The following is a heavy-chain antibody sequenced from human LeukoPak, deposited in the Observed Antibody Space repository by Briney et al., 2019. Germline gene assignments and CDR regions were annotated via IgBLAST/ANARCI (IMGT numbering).Heavy chain of an antibody. D-gene: IGHD1-26*01. CDR3: ARAEVGATCDY. Sequence: PGGSLRLSCAASGFTFSSYAMHWVRQAPGKGLEWVAVISYDGSNKYYADSVKGRFTISRDNSKNTLYLQMNSLRAEDTAVYYCARAEVGATCDYWGQGTQVTVSS. CDR2: ISYDGSNK. V-gene: IGHV3-30-3*01. CDR1: GFTFSSYA. J-gene: IGHJ4*02.